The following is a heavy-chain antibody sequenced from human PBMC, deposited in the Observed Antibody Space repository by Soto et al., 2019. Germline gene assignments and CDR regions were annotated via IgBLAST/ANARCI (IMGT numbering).Heavy chain of an antibody. CDR2: INTGNGDT. D-gene: IGHD2-15*01. J-gene: IGHJ4*02. V-gene: IGHV1-3*04. Sequence: QVQLVQSGAEVRKPGASVKLSCKTSGYTFTTYAMHWVRQAPGQTLEWLGWINTGNGDTQYPQKFQDRVTVTIDTPSSTVYMELISLDFEDTAMHYCARDRVGNDYWGQGTQVTVSS. CDR1: GYTFTTYA. CDR3: ARDRVGNDY.